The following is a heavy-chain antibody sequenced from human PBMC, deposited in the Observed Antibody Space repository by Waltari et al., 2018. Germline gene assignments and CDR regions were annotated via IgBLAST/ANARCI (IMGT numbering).Heavy chain of an antibody. CDR1: GFTFSNSP. V-gene: IGHV3-23*03. D-gene: IGHD6-13*01. Sequence: EVQLLESGGDLVQPGGSLRLSCAASGFTFSNSPMGWVRQAPGKGLEWVSIIYRNDDTSYADSVKGRFTISKDISKTTLYLQMHSLRVEDTGVYFCARGGLAEAAGGLWTGWFGPWGQGTLVTVSS. J-gene: IGHJ5*02. CDR2: IIYRNDDT. CDR3: ARGGLAEAAGGLWTGWFGP.